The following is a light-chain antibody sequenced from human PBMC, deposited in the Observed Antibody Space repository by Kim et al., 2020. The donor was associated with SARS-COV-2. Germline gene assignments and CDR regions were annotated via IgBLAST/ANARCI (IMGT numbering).Light chain of an antibody. J-gene: IGKJ4*01. CDR1: QDIRNH. V-gene: IGKV1-16*02. CDR2: AAS. Sequence: DIQMTQSPSSLSASVGDRVTITCLPSQDIRNHLTWFQQKPGEAPKSLIYAASSLQSGVPSKFSGGGSGTDFTLTISSLQPGDFATYYSQQYHNYPLTVCGVTMEDI. CDR3: QQYHNYPLT.